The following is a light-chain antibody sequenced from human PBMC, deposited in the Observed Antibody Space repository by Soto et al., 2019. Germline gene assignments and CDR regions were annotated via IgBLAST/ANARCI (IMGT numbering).Light chain of an antibody. CDR3: STCAITSIFV. CDR2: EVS. J-gene: IGLJ1*01. Sequence: QSALTQPPSTSGSPGQSVTISCTGTSSDVGGYNYVSWYQQHPGKAPKVICYEVSKRPSGVPDRFSGSKSRSPASLTVSALHAEDEADYYCSTCAITSIFVFGTGTKVTAL. CDR1: SSDVGGYNY. V-gene: IGLV2-8*01.